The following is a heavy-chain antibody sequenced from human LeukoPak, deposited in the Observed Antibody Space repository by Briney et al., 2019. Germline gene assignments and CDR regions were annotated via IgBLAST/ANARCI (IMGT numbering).Heavy chain of an antibody. CDR2: INHSGST. CDR3: ARVVPAAIFHNWFDP. V-gene: IGHV4-34*01. J-gene: IGHJ5*02. Sequence: SETLSLTCAVYGGSFSGYYWRWIRQPPRKGLEWIGKINHSGSTNYNPSLKSRVTISVDTSKNQFSLKLSSVTAADTAVYYCARVVPAAIFHNWFDPWGQGTLVTVSS. D-gene: IGHD2-2*01. CDR1: GGSFSGYY.